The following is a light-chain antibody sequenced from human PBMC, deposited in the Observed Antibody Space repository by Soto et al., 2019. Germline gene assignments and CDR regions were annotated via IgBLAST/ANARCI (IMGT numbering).Light chain of an antibody. CDR1: QSVSISY. CDR2: AAS. CDR3: QQYGSSPLT. V-gene: IGKV3-20*01. J-gene: IGKJ4*01. Sequence: EIVLTQSPGTLSLSPGDRATLSCRASQSVSISYLGWYQQKPGQAPRLLIYAASGRATGIPDRFSGSGSGTDFNLTIRRMETEDFAVYYCQQYGSSPLTFGGGTKVDIK.